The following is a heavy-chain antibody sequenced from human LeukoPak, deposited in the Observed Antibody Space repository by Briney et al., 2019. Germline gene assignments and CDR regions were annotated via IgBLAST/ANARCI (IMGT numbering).Heavy chain of an antibody. V-gene: IGHV1-24*01. CDR1: GYTLTELS. Sequence: ASVKVSCKVSGYTLTELSMHWVRQAPGKGLEWMGGFDPEDGETIYAQKFQGRVTMTEDTSTDTAYMELSSLRSEDTAVYYCATREPHLGKVLYYYGMDVWGQGTTVTVSS. D-gene: IGHD5-24*01. CDR3: ATREPHLGKVLYYYGMDV. J-gene: IGHJ6*02. CDR2: FDPEDGET.